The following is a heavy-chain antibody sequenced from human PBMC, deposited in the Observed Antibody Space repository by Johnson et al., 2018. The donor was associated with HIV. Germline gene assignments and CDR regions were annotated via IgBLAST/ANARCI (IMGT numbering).Heavy chain of an antibody. CDR1: GFTFSSYA. CDR3: AIVGIFGVAPDDVGGI. Sequence: QVQLVESGGGVVQPGRALRLSCAASGFTFSSYAMHWVRQAPGKGLEWGTVISYDGNNKYYADSVKGRFTISRDNSKNTLYLQMNSLRAEDTAVYYCAIVGIFGVAPDDVGGIWGQGTMVTVSS. J-gene: IGHJ3*02. CDR2: ISYDGNNK. V-gene: IGHV3-30-3*01. D-gene: IGHD3-3*01.